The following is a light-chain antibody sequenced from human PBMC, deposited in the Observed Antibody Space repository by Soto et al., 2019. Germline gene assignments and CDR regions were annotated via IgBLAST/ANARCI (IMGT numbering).Light chain of an antibody. Sequence: DIQLTQSPSFLSASVGDRVTITCRSSQGISSYLAWYQQKPGKAPKLLIYAASTLQSGVPSRFSGSGSGTESTLTISSLQPEEFATYYCQQLNSYPYTFGQGTKLEIK. V-gene: IGKV1-9*01. CDR2: AAS. CDR3: QQLNSYPYT. J-gene: IGKJ2*01. CDR1: QGISSY.